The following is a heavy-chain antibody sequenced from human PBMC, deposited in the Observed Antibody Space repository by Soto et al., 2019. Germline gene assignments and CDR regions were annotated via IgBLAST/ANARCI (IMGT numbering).Heavy chain of an antibody. D-gene: IGHD2-2*01. CDR2: IIPIVGTG. Sequence: QVQLVQSGAEVRKPGSSVTVSCKASGGTFSNYAISWVRQAPGQGLEWMGGIIPIVGTGSYAQKFQRRVTITADEPTTTAYMELSSLRFEDTAVYYCARVVILVPTASTHYCYHMDVWGPGTTVTVSS. CDR3: ARVVILVPTASTHYCYHMDV. J-gene: IGHJ6*02. V-gene: IGHV1-69*01. CDR1: GGTFSNYA.